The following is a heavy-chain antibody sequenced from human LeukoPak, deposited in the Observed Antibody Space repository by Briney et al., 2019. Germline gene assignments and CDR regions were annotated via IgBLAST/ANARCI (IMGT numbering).Heavy chain of an antibody. CDR3: AREDRYCSGGSCYS. CDR2: IYTSGST. V-gene: IGHV4-4*08. Sequence: TETLSLTCAVYGGSFSGYYWSWIRQPPGKGLEWIGRIYTSGSTNYNPSLKSRVTISIDTSKNQFSLELRSVTAADTAVYYCAREDRYCSGGSCYSWGRGTLVTVSS. J-gene: IGHJ4*02. CDR1: GGSFSGYY. D-gene: IGHD2-15*01.